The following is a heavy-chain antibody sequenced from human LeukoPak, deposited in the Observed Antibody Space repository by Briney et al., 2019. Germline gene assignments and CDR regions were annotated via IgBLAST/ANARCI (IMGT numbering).Heavy chain of an antibody. CDR2: DCYSGRN. CDR1: GGSMSDFC. V-gene: IGHV4-4*07. J-gene: IGHJ3*01. CDR3: VRDDKGYYASRWTATDV. Sequence: SETLSLTCSVSGGSMSDFCWGWIRQPARKGLEWIGRDCYSGRNFFSYALQSRVSMSAYTSTNQFSLKPTSVTAADTAVYYWVRDDKGYYASRWTATDVWGQGTRVTVSS. D-gene: IGHD3-10*01.